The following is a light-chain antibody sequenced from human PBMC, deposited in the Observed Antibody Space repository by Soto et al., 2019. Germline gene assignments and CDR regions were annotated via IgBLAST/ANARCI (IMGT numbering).Light chain of an antibody. Sequence: DIQMTQSPSSLSASVGDRVTITCRASQGISNYLAWYQHKPGKVPKLLIYAASTLQSGLPSRFIGSESGTDFTLTLSSLQPEYFATYYCQKSNVDPFTFGPGTKVDIK. CDR3: QKSNVDPFT. J-gene: IGKJ3*01. CDR1: QGISNY. V-gene: IGKV1-27*01. CDR2: AAS.